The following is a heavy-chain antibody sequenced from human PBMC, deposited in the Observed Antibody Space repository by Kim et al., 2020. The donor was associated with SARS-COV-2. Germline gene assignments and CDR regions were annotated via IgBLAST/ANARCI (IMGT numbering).Heavy chain of an antibody. Sequence: GGSPRLSCAASGFTFSDSPMHWVRQAPGKGLEWVAVISNDGSWQSYPESVKGRFIISRDNSKNTLYMEMYSLRREDTATYYCSREGGTNGHAGWVDARG. CDR3: SREGGTNGHAGWVDA. CDR1: GFTFSDSP. CDR2: ISNDGSWQ. J-gene: IGHJ5*01. V-gene: IGHV3-30*04. D-gene: IGHD2-8*01.